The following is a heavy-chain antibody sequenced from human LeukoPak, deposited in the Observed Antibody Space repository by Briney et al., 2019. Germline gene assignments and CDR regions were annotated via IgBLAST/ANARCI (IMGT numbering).Heavy chain of an antibody. Sequence: ASVKVSCKTSGYTFTSYAIHWVRQAPGQRLEWMGWVNSGNGNTKYSQELQGRVTITRDTSATTAYMELSSLRSEDMAVYYCARAGLVYYFDYWGQGTLVTVSS. J-gene: IGHJ4*02. V-gene: IGHV1-3*03. CDR2: VNSGNGNT. CDR1: GYTFTSYA. CDR3: ARAGLVYYFDY. D-gene: IGHD3/OR15-3a*01.